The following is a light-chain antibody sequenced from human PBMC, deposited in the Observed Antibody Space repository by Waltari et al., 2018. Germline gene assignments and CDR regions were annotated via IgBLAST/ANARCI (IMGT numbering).Light chain of an antibody. CDR3: CSYAVSNTFV. CDR2: DVN. CDR1: SSDVGGYNY. Sequence: QSALTQPASVSGSPGQAITISCTGTSSDVGGYNYVSWYQQNPGKAPNVMIYDVNKRHCGLSNRFSGSKSGNTASLTIFGLQAEDETDYYCCSYAVSNTFVFGTATKVTVL. J-gene: IGLJ1*01. V-gene: IGLV2-23*02.